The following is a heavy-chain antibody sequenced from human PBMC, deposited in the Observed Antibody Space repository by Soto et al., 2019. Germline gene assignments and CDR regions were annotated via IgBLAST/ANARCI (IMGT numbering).Heavy chain of an antibody. Sequence: QVQLVQSATEVKKPGASVRVPCKYTFSNYSLHWVRQAAGQRLEWMGCNNAATGATEYSQTFRDRVTIYRDTSANIVYMEMNSLRFEDTAVYFCAKGHHAGSWTIDHWGQGTLVTVSS. V-gene: IGHV1-3*01. D-gene: IGHD6-13*01. CDR3: AKGHHAGSWTIDH. CDR2: NNAATGAT. J-gene: IGHJ4*02. CDR1: YTFSNYS.